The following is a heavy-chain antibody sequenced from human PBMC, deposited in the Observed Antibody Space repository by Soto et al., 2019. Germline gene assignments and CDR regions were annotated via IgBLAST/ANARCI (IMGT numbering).Heavy chain of an antibody. J-gene: IGHJ6*02. CDR1: GFTFSSYW. D-gene: IGHD5-18*01. Sequence: QPGGSLRLSCAASGFTFSSYWMSWVRQAPGKGLEWVANIKEDGSEKHYVDFVKGRFTISRDNAKNSLSLQMNSLRAEDTAVYYCARDSVDSAMAAFYYYGMDVWGQGTSVTVSS. V-gene: IGHV3-7*01. CDR3: ARDSVDSAMAAFYYYGMDV. CDR2: IKEDGSEK.